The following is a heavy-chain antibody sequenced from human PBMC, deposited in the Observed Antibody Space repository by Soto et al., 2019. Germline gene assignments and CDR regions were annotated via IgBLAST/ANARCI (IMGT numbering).Heavy chain of an antibody. CDR3: AGHVPYCSDSGHCAYGLDV. D-gene: IGHD2-15*01. J-gene: IGHJ6*02. Sequence: QVQLQESGPGLVRPSETLSLICTVSGGSISSYYWSWIRQPPGKGLEWIGYIYYCGTTRYNPSLKSRVTISVDTSKTQFSLKLSSLPAADTAVYHCAGHVPYCSDSGHCAYGLDVWGQGTTVTVSS. CDR1: GGSISSYY. V-gene: IGHV4-59*08. CDR2: IYYCGTT.